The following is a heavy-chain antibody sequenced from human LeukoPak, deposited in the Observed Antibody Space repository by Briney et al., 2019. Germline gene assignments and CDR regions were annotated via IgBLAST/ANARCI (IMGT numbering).Heavy chain of an antibody. J-gene: IGHJ4*02. CDR1: GGSISSGSWY. CDR2: IYTSGST. D-gene: IGHD3-16*01. V-gene: IGHV4-61*02. CDR3: AGRLGGFDY. Sequence: PSETLSLTCTVSGGSISSGSWYWSWIRQPAGKGLEWIGRIYTSGSTNYNPSLKSRVTISVDTSKNQFSLKLSSVTAADTAVYYCAGRLGGFDYWGQGTLVTVSS.